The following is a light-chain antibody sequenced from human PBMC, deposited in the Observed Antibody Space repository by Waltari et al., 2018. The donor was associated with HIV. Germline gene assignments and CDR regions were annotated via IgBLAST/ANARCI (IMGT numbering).Light chain of an antibody. V-gene: IGKV3-11*01. CDR2: DAS. CDR3: QQRASWPPLT. CDR1: HNVNSS. J-gene: IGKJ4*01. Sequence: VLTQSPDTLSLSPGERATLSCRSSHNVNSSVAWYQQKPGQPARLLIFDASQMAAGITVRFSGSGSGTDFNLTSSSLEPEDFAVYYCQQRASWPPLTFGGGTKVEIK.